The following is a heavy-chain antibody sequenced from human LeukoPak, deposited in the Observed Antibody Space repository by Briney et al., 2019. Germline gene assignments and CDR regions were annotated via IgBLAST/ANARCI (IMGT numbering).Heavy chain of an antibody. CDR1: GASVSSSH. J-gene: IGHJ4*02. D-gene: IGHD2/OR15-2a*01. Sequence: SETLSHTCVVSGASVSSSHWNWIRQLPGKGLEWIGCLSYTGKTDYNPSLTSRVTISLDTSKNQVSLKLRSVTAADTAVYYCSEGYFHPFDHWGPGTLVTVSS. CDR2: LSYTGKT. CDR3: SEGYFHPFDH. V-gene: IGHV4-59*02.